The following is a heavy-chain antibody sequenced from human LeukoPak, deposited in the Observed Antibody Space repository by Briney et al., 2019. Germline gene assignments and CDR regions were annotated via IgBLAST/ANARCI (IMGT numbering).Heavy chain of an antibody. CDR1: GFTFDDYA. Sequence: GGSLRLSCAASGFTFDDYAMHWVRQAPGKGLEWVSGISWNGGNIGYADSVKGRFIISRDNARNSLYLQMNSLRAEDMALYYCAKGGIAVAGTWFDPWGQGTLVTVSS. D-gene: IGHD6-19*01. V-gene: IGHV3-9*03. CDR3: AKGGIAVAGTWFDP. J-gene: IGHJ5*02. CDR2: ISWNGGNI.